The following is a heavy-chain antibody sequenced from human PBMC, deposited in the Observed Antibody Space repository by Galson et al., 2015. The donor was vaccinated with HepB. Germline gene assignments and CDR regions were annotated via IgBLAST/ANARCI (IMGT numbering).Heavy chain of an antibody. J-gene: IGHJ4*02. CDR3: ARVAVAGAFDY. D-gene: IGHD6-19*01. Sequence: SVKVSCKASGGTFSSYAISWVRQAPGQGLEWMGRIIPILGIANYAQKFQGRVTITADKSTSTAYMELSSLRSEDTAVYYCARVAVAGAFDYWGQGTLVTVSS. CDR1: GGTFSSYA. CDR2: IIPILGIA. V-gene: IGHV1-69*04.